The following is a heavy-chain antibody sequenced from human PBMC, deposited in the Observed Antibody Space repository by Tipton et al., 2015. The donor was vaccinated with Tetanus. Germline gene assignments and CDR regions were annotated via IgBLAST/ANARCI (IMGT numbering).Heavy chain of an antibody. CDR2: IYSGGST. CDR3: ARGSYSSSWYQGY. J-gene: IGHJ4*02. CDR1: GFTVSSNY. Sequence: SLRLSCAASGFTVSSNYMSWVRQAPGKGLEWVSVIYSGGSTYYADSVKGRFTISRDNSKNTLYLQMNSLRAEDTAVYYCARGSYSSSWYQGYWGQGTLVIVSS. D-gene: IGHD6-13*01. V-gene: IGHV3-53*01.